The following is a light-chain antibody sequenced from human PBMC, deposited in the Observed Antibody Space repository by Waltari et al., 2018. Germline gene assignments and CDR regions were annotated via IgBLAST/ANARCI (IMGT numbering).Light chain of an antibody. CDR1: PGAVTRGHY. Sequence: QTVVNQEPSLTVSPGGTITPTFASSPGAVTRGHYPNWFQQKPGQAPRALIYSTSNKHPWTPARFSGSLLGGKAALTLSGVQPEDEAEYYCLLYYGGLWVFGGGTKLTVL. CDR2: STS. J-gene: IGLJ3*02. V-gene: IGLV7-43*01. CDR3: LLYYGGLWV.